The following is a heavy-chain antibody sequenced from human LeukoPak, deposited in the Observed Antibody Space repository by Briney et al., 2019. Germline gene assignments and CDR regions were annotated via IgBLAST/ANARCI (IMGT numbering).Heavy chain of an antibody. CDR3: ARGRYCSSTSCYGPMDY. D-gene: IGHD2-2*01. Sequence: PGGSLRLSCAASGFTFSSYSMNWVRQAPGKGLEWVSSISSSSRYIYYADSVKGRFTISRDNAKNSLYLQMNSLRAEDTAVYYCARGRYCSSTSCYGPMDYWGQGTLVTVSS. CDR2: ISSSSRYI. V-gene: IGHV3-21*01. J-gene: IGHJ4*02. CDR1: GFTFSSYS.